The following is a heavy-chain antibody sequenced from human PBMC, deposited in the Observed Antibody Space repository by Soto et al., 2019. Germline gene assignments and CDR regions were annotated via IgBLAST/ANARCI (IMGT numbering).Heavy chain of an antibody. CDR1: GFTFSSYG. V-gene: IGHV3-33*01. CDR3: AREREQWLVAGGFDY. D-gene: IGHD6-19*01. Sequence: QVQLVESGGGVVQPGRSLRLSCAASGFTFSSYGMHWVRQAPGKGLEWVAVIWYDGSNKYYADSVKGRFTISRDNSKNTLYLQMNSLRAEDTAVYYCAREREQWLVAGGFDYWGQGTLVTVSS. J-gene: IGHJ4*02. CDR2: IWYDGSNK.